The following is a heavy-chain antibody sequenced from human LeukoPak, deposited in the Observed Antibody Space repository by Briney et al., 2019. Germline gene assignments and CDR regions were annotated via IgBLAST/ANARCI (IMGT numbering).Heavy chain of an antibody. D-gene: IGHD3-9*01. CDR3: VSGLSTSRYFDWSYFDY. CDR2: INPNSGDT. V-gene: IGHV1-2*02. J-gene: IGHJ4*02. CDR1: GYTFTGYY. Sequence: ASVKVSCNTSGYTFTGYYLHWVRQAPGQGLEWMGWINPNSGDTHSAQNFQGRVTMTRDTSISTAYMELSRLRSDDTAVYYCVSGLSTSRYFDWSYFDYWGQGTLVTVSS.